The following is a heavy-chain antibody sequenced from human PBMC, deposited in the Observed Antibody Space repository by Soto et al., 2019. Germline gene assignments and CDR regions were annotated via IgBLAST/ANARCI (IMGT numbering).Heavy chain of an antibody. CDR3: AKDREDAAMIFDY. V-gene: IGHV3-30*18. J-gene: IGHJ4*02. D-gene: IGHD5-18*01. Sequence: SLRLSCAASGLTFSIYGMHWVRQAPGKGLEWVAVISNDGSTKYYADSVKGRFTISRDNSMNTLYLQMNSLRAEDTAVYYCAKDREDAAMIFDYWGQGTLVTVSS. CDR2: ISNDGSTK. CDR1: GLTFSIYG.